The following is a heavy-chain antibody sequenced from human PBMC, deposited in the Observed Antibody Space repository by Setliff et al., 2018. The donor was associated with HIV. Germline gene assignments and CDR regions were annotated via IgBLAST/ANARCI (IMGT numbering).Heavy chain of an antibody. J-gene: IGHJ4*02. D-gene: IGHD4-4*01. V-gene: IGHV3-64*02. CDR3: ARVRNPTVHTMYFDS. CDR1: GFTFSSYA. Sequence: PGGSLRLSCAASGFTFSSYAMHWVRQAPGKGLEYVSAISSNGGSTYYADSVKGRFTISRDNSKNTLYLQMGSLRAEDMAVYYCARVRNPTVHTMYFDSWGQGTQVTVSS. CDR2: ISSNGGST.